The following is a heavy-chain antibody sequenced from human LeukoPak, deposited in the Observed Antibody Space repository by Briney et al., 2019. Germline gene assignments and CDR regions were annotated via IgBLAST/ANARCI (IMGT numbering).Heavy chain of an antibody. CDR1: GYTFTGYY. V-gene: IGHV1-2*02. CDR3: ARGKKAAAGCPDP. J-gene: IGHJ5*02. D-gene: IGHD6-13*01. CDR2: INPNSGGT. Sequence: ASVKISCKASGYTFTGYYMHWVRQAPGQGLEWMGWINPNSGGTNYAQKFQGRVTMTRDTSISTAYMELSRLRSDDTAVYYCARGKKAAAGCPDPWGQGTLVTVSS.